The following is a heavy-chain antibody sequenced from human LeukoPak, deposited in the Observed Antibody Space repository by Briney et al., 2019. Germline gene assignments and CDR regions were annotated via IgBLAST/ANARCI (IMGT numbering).Heavy chain of an antibody. CDR3: ARSYYYGSGMLYY. Sequence: GESLRISCKGSGYTFTSYWIIWVRQMPGKGLEWMGIIYPGDSDTRYSPSFQGQVTISDDKSISTAYLQWSSLKASDTAMYYCARSYYYGSGMLYYWGQGTLVTVSS. D-gene: IGHD3-10*01. CDR2: IYPGDSDT. CDR1: GYTFTSYW. V-gene: IGHV5-51*01. J-gene: IGHJ4*02.